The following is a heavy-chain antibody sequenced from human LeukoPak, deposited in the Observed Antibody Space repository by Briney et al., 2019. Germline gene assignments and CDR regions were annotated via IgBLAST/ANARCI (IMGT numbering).Heavy chain of an antibody. V-gene: IGHV3-23*01. CDR1: GFTFSSYA. CDR2: ISGSGGST. J-gene: IGHJ4*02. Sequence: GGSLRLSCGTSGFTFSSYAMSWVRQAPGKGLEWVSGISGSGGSTYNADSVKGRFTISRDNSKNTLYLQMNSLRGEDTAVYYCAKGGSPSCYSSSGYWGQGTLVTVSS. D-gene: IGHD2-2*01. CDR3: AKGGSPSCYSSSGY.